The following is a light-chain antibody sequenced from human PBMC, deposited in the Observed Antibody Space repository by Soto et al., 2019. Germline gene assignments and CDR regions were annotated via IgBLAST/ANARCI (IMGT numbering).Light chain of an antibody. CDR2: DND. J-gene: IGLJ2*01. V-gene: IGLV1-51*01. CDR1: SSNIGRNY. CDR3: GTWDSSLSDAVV. Sequence: QSVLTQPPSVSAAAGQKVTISCSGTSSNIGRNYVAWYQQLPGTAPKLLIYDNDKRPSGIPDRFSGSKSGTSATLGITGLQTGDEADYYCGTWDSSLSDAVVFREGNKLTVL.